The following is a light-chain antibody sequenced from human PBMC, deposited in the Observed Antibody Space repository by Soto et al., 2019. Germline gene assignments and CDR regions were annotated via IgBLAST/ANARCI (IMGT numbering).Light chain of an antibody. CDR1: QSVLYSSNNKNY. J-gene: IGKJ1*01. CDR3: QQYYSPWT. CDR2: WGS. Sequence: DIVMTQSPDSLAVSLGERATINCKSSQSVLYSSNNKNYLAWYQQKPAQPPKLLIYWGSTRESGVPDRFSGSGSGTDFNLTIGSLQAEDVAVYYCQQYYSPWTFGQGTKVELK. V-gene: IGKV4-1*01.